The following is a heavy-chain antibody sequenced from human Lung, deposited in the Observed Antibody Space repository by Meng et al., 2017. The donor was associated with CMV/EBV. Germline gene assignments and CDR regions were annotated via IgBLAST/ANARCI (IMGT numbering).Heavy chain of an antibody. J-gene: IGHJ4*02. D-gene: IGHD3-10*01. CDR1: PYAFVTYG. Sequence: QVLLAESGPEVKKPGASVRVSCKASPYAFVTYGISWVRQAPGLGLEWMGWFVNYRDTYPAPKFQDRVTMTTDTHTNTVIMELRSLTSDDTAVYYCVKGTPGRSYCDYWGQGTLVTVSS. V-gene: IGHV1-18*01. CDR3: VKGTPGRSYCDY. CDR2: FVNYRDT.